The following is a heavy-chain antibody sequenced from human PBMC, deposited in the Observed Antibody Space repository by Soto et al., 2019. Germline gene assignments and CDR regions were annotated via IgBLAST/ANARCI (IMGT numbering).Heavy chain of an antibody. CDR2: ISYDGSNK. V-gene: IGHV3-30*18. CDR1: GFTFSSYG. CDR3: AQGKRSSPYYYYGMDA. D-gene: IGHD2-15*01. J-gene: IGHJ6*01. Sequence: WTLRLWCAACGFTFSSYGMHWFRQAPGKGLDWGAVISYDGSNKYYADSVKGRFTISRDNSNDTLYLQMNSLRAEDTAVYYCAQGKRSSPYYYYGMDAWRQWTTVTVSS.